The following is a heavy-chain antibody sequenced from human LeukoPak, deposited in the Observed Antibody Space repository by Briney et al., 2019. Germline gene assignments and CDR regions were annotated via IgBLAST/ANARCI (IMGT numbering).Heavy chain of an antibody. Sequence: GGSLRLSCAASGFTFSSHAMHWVRQAPGKGLEWVAVISYDGSIKYYADSVKGRFTISRDNSRNTLYLQMNSLRGADTAVYFCAGVPAAGHFDYWGQGTLVTVPS. V-gene: IGHV3-30*04. J-gene: IGHJ4*02. CDR1: GFTFSSHA. CDR2: ISYDGSIK. D-gene: IGHD2-2*01. CDR3: AGVPAAGHFDY.